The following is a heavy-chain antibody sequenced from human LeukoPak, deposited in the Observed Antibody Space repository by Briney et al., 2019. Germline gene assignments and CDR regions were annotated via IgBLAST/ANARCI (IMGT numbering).Heavy chain of an antibody. D-gene: IGHD5-18*01. J-gene: IGHJ4*02. V-gene: IGHV3-21*01. CDR1: EFTFSSYS. Sequence: GGSLRLSCAASEFTFSSYSMNWVRQAPGKGLEWVSSITSSSSYMYYADSVKGRFTISRDNAKNSLYLQMNSLRAEDTAVYYCARGGLWLGYWGQGTLVTVSS. CDR2: ITSSSSYM. CDR3: ARGGLWLGY.